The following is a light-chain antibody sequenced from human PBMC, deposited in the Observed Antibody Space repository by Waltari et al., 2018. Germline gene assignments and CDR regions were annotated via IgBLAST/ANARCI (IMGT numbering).Light chain of an antibody. CDR3: QQTYTFPWT. CDR1: QNINNF. J-gene: IGKJ1*01. CDR2: ESS. Sequence: DIQMTQSPSSLSASVGDRVTVTCRATQNINNFVNWYQQKPGKVPKVLIYESSNLHSGVPSRFSGGGSGTAFTLTITSLQPEDFATYYCQQTYTFPWTFGQGTKVEVE. V-gene: IGKV1-39*01.